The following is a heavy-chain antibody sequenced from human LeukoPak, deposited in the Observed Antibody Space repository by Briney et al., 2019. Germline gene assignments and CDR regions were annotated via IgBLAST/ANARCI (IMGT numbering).Heavy chain of an antibody. D-gene: IGHD3-3*01. CDR1: GFTFSSYA. Sequence: PGGSLRLSCAASGFTFSSYAMSWVRQAPGKGLEWVPAISGSGGSTYYADSVKGRFTISRDNSKNTLYLQMNSLRAEDTAVYYCAKGTYYDFWSGYLPVAFYFDYWGQGTLVTVSS. CDR2: ISGSGGST. J-gene: IGHJ4*02. CDR3: AKGTYYDFWSGYLPVAFYFDY. V-gene: IGHV3-23*01.